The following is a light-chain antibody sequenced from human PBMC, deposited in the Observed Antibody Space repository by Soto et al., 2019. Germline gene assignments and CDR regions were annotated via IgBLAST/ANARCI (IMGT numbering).Light chain of an antibody. CDR2: DTS. CDR3: LLYYSGARV. J-gene: IGLJ2*01. CDR1: TGTLTSGHF. Sequence: QAVVTQEPSLTVSPGGTVTLTFGSSTGTLTSGHFPYWFQQKPGQAPRALIFDTSNKHSWTPARFSGSLLGGKAALTLSGAQPEDEAHYYCLLYYSGARVFGGGTKLTVL. V-gene: IGLV7-46*01.